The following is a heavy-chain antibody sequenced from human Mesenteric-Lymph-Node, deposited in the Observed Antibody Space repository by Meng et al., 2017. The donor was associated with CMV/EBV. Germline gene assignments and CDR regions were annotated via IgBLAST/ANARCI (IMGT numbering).Heavy chain of an antibody. Sequence: ASVKVSCKASGYTFTSYGISWVRQAPGQGLEWMGWISAYNGNTNYAQKLQGRVTMTTDTSTSTAYMELRSLRSDDTAVYYCARARDDFWSGYRYYFDYWGQGTLVTVSS. J-gene: IGHJ4*02. CDR3: ARARDDFWSGYRYYFDY. CDR2: ISAYNGNT. CDR1: GYTFTSYG. D-gene: IGHD3-3*01. V-gene: IGHV1-18*01.